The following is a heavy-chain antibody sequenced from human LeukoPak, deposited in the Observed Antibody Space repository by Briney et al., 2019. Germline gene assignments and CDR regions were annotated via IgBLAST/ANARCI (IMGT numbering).Heavy chain of an antibody. CDR2: ISGSGGST. CDR1: GFTFSNYA. CDR3: AKDLHRLVRGWFDP. V-gene: IGHV3-23*01. J-gene: IGHJ5*02. Sequence: GGSLRLSCAASGFTFSNYAMTWVRQVPGKGLEWVSGISGSGGSTYYADSVKGRFTISRDNSKNTLYLQMNSLRAEDTAVYYCAKDLHRLVRGWFDPWGQGTLVTVSS. D-gene: IGHD6-25*01.